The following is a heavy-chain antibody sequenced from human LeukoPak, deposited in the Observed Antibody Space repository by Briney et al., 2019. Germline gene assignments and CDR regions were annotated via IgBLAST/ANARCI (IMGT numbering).Heavy chain of an antibody. J-gene: IGHJ4*02. CDR1: GFTFSTYG. CDR2: IDGSGTNT. Sequence: GGSLRLSCAGSGFTFSTYGMSWVRQAPGKGLEWVSAIDGSGTNTLYADSVKGRFTISRDNFNNTAYLQMSSLRAADTAIYYCAKRSARPKPFDCWAQGTLVTVSS. CDR3: AKRSARPKPFDC. V-gene: IGHV3-23*01. D-gene: IGHD6-25*01.